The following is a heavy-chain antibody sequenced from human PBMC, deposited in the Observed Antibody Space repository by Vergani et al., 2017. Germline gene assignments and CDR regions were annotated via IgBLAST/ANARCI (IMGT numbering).Heavy chain of an antibody. CDR1: GFSLSNARMG. Sequence: QVTLKESGPVLVKPTETLTLTCTVSGFSLSNARMGVSWIRQPPGKALEWLAHIFSNDEKSYSTSLKSRLTISKDTSKSQVVLTMTNMDPVDTATYYCARIRGAYDFWSGYYYDYGMDVWGQGTTVTVSS. D-gene: IGHD3-3*01. V-gene: IGHV2-26*01. J-gene: IGHJ6*02. CDR2: IFSNDEK. CDR3: ARIRGAYDFWSGYYYDYGMDV.